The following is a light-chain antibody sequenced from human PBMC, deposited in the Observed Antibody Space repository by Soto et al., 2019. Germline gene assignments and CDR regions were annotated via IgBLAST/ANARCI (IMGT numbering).Light chain of an antibody. CDR2: YNN. J-gene: IGLJ1*01. CDR3: AAWDASLSACV. Sequence: QSVLTQPPSASGTAGQVVTISCSGGDSNIGSHSVYWYQHLPRMAPKLLIYYNNQRPSGVPDRFSGSRSGTSASLAIVGLRSEDEAVYYCAAWDASLSACVFGNGTKLTVL. CDR1: DSNIGSHS. V-gene: IGLV1-47*02.